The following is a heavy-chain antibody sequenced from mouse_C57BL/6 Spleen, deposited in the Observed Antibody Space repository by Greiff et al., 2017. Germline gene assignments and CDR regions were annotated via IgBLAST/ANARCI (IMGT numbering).Heavy chain of an antibody. CDR2: ISSGSSTI. D-gene: IGHD1-1*01. CDR3: ARKDYGSSYAYYFDY. Sequence: EVKLVESGGGLVKPGGSLKLSCAASGFTFSDYGMHWVRQAPEKGLEWVAYISSGSSTIYYADTVKGRFTISRDNAKNTLFLQMTSLRSEDTAMYYCARKDYGSSYAYYFDYWGQGTTLTVAS. CDR1: GFTFSDYG. J-gene: IGHJ2*01. V-gene: IGHV5-17*01.